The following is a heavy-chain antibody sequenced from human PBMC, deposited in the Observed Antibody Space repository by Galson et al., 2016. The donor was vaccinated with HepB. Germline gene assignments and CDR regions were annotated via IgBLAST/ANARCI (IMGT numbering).Heavy chain of an antibody. Sequence: SVKVSCKASGYTFTTYNIHWVRLAPGQGLEWMGIINPSGGSPHYAHKFQGRVTLTSDTSTSTVYMQLGSLRSDDTAVYYCTRGDGFWAGWTYWGQGTLVTVSS. V-gene: IGHV1-46*03. CDR3: TRGDGFWAGWTY. J-gene: IGHJ4*02. CDR1: GYTFTTYN. D-gene: IGHD3/OR15-3a*01. CDR2: INPSGGSP.